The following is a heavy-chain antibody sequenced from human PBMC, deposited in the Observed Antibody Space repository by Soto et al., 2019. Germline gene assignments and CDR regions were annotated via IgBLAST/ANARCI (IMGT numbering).Heavy chain of an antibody. V-gene: IGHV4-34*01. J-gene: IGHJ4*02. CDR3: ARGLNLMVYAIRGFFDY. Sequence: SETLSLTCAVYGGSFSGYYWSWIRQPPGKGLEWIGEINHSGSTNYNPSLKSRVTISVDTSKNQFSLKLSSVTAADTAVYYCARGLNLMVYAIRGFFDYWGQGTLVTVSS. CDR2: INHSGST. CDR1: GGSFSGYY. D-gene: IGHD2-8*01.